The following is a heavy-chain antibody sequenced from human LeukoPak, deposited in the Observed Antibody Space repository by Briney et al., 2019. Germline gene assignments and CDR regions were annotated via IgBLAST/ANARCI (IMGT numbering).Heavy chain of an antibody. V-gene: IGHV1-58*01. J-gene: IGHJ3*02. CDR2: IVVGSGNT. CDR3: AAPQGYCSSTSCYGFFDI. CDR1: GFTFTSSA. Sequence: EASVKVSCKASGFTFTSSAVQWVRQARGQRLEWIGWIVVGSGNTNYAQKFQERVTITRDMSTSTAYMELSSLRSEDTAEYYCAAPQGYCSSTSCYGFFDIWGQGTMVTVSS. D-gene: IGHD2-2*01.